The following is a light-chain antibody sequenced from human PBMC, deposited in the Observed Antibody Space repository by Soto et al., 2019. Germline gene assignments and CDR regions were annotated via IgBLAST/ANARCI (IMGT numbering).Light chain of an antibody. Sequence: IVLTQSPDTLSLSPGERATVQRRAIQSVSATHLAWYQQKPGQAPRLLLYGASTRATGIPDRFSGSGSGTDFTLTISRVETEDFAVFYCQHYGSSPLTFGGGTKVDIK. CDR1: QSVSATH. J-gene: IGKJ4*01. CDR2: GAS. V-gene: IGKV3-20*01. CDR3: QHYGSSPLT.